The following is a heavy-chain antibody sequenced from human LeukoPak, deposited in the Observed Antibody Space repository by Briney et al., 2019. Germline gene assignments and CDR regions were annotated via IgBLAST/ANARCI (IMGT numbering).Heavy chain of an antibody. D-gene: IGHD3-9*01. J-gene: IGHJ5*02. Sequence: GGSLRLSCAASGFTFSSYGMHWVRQAPGKGLEWVAVISYDGSNKYYADSVKGRFTISRDNSKNTLYLQMNSLRAEDTAVYYCARSSDDILTGYFVLNKQRSNNWFDPWGQGTLVTVSS. CDR1: GFTFSSYG. CDR3: ARSSDDILTGYFVLNKQRSNNWFDP. V-gene: IGHV3-30*03. CDR2: ISYDGSNK.